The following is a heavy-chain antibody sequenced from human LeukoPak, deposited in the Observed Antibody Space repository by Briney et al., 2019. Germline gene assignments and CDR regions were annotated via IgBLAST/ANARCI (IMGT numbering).Heavy chain of an antibody. V-gene: IGHV3-72*01. J-gene: IGHJ4*02. CDR1: GFTFSDHH. CDR2: IRDKSDSYTT. Sequence: PGGSLRLSCATSGFTFSDHHMDWVRQAPGKGLEWVGRIRDKSDSYTTEYAASVKGRFTISRDDSKNSLYLQMNSLRTEDTAVYYCSRPGRDADYSPGDYWGQGALVTVSS. D-gene: IGHD4-11*01. CDR3: SRPGRDADYSPGDY.